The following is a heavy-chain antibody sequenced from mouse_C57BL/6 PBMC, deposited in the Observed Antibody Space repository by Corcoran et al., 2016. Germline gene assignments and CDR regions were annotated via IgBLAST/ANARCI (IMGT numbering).Heavy chain of an antibody. Sequence: DVQLQESGPGLVKPSQSLSLTCSVTGYSITSGYYWNWIRQFPGNKLEWMGYISYDGSNNYNPSLKNRISITRDTSKNQFFLKLNSVTTEDTATYYCARDPRYYYGSPVWGQGTLVTVSA. CDR2: ISYDGSN. J-gene: IGHJ3*01. CDR3: ARDPRYYYGSPV. CDR1: GYSITSGYY. D-gene: IGHD1-1*01. V-gene: IGHV3-6*01.